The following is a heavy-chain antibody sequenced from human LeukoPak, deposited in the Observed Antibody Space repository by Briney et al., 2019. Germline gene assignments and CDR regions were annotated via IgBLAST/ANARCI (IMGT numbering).Heavy chain of an antibody. CDR2: IYYNGGT. V-gene: IGHV4-39*01. CDR3: AREEASAADY. D-gene: IGHD6-13*01. J-gene: IGHJ4*02. CDR1: GGSIISSSHY. Sequence: PSKTLSLICTVSGGSIISSSHYWAWIRQPPGKGLEWIGSIYYNGGTFYSPSLKSRASISVDTSKNQFSLKLSSVTAADTSVYFCAREEASAADYWGQGTLVTVSS.